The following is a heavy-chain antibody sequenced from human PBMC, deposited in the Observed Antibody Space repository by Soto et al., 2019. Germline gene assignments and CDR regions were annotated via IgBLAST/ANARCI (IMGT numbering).Heavy chain of an antibody. V-gene: IGHV4-4*07. Sequence: SETLSLTCTVFGGSIIGYYWSCIRQPAGKGLEWIGRIYSDGSTNYNPSLKSRVTMSVDTSKNQFSLKLTSMTAADTAMYYCARMRAAGTFDYWGQGTLVTVSS. CDR2: IYSDGST. D-gene: IGHD6-13*01. CDR1: GGSIIGYY. J-gene: IGHJ4*02. CDR3: ARMRAAGTFDY.